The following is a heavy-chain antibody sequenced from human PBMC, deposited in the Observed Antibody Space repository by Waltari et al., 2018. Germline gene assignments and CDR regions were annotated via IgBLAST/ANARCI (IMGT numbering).Heavy chain of an antibody. V-gene: IGHV3-30*02. CDR2: IRYDGSNK. D-gene: IGHD4-4*01. CDR3: ATFIQTYSKRGVFDY. J-gene: IGHJ4*02. Sequence: QVQLVESGGGVVQPGGSLRLSCAASGFTFSSYGMHWVRQAPGKGLEWVACIRYDGSNKYYADSGKGRVTISRDNSKNTLYLQMNSLRAEDTAVYYCATFIQTYSKRGVFDYWGQGTLVTVSS. CDR1: GFTFSSYG.